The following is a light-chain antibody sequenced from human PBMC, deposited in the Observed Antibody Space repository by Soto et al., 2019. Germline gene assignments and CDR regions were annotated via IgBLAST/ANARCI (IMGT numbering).Light chain of an antibody. CDR3: VQDYDYPLT. V-gene: IGKV1-6*01. Sequence: AIQMTQSPSSLSASVGDRVTITCRASQGIRNDLGWYQQEPGKAPKLLIYAASTLQSGVPSRFSGSGSGTDFTLTIGSLQPEDFATYYCVQDYDYPLTFGGGTKVEIK. CDR1: QGIRND. CDR2: AAS. J-gene: IGKJ4*01.